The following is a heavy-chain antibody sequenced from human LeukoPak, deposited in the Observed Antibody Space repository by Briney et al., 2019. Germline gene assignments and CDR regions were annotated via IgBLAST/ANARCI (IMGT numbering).Heavy chain of an antibody. CDR2: ISWNSGSI. D-gene: IGHD6-19*01. V-gene: IGHV3-9*01. J-gene: IGHJ3*02. CDR3: AKEILYSSGWYNAFDI. Sequence: GGSLRLSCAASGFTFDDYAMHWVRQAPGKGLEWVSGISWNSGSIGYADSVKGRFTISRDNAKNSLYLQMNSLRAEDTALYYCAKEILYSSGWYNAFDIWGQETMVTVSS. CDR1: GFTFDDYA.